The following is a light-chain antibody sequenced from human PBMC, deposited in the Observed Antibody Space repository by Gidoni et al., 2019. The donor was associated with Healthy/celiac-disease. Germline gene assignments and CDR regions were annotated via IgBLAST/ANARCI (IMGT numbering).Light chain of an antibody. CDR2: DAS. CDR1: RDISNY. CDR3: QQYDNLPST. Sequence: DIQMTQSPSSLSASVGDRVTITCQASRDISNYLNWYQQKPGKAPKLLIYDASNLETGVPSRFSGRGSGTEFTFTISSLQPEDIATYYCQQYDNLPSTFGQXTRREIK. V-gene: IGKV1-33*01. J-gene: IGKJ5*01.